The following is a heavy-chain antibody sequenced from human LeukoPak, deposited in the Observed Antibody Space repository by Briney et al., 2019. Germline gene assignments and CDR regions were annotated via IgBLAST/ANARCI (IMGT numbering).Heavy chain of an antibody. CDR3: ASTSNYAFNI. CDR1: GGSISSYY. D-gene: IGHD5-24*01. J-gene: IGHJ3*02. Sequence: SETLSLTCTVSGGSISSYYWSWIRQPPGKGLEWIGYIYYSGSTNSNPSLKSRVTISVGTSKNQFSLKVRSVTAADTAVYYCASTSNYAFNIWGQGTMVTVSS. V-gene: IGHV4-59*08. CDR2: IYYSGST.